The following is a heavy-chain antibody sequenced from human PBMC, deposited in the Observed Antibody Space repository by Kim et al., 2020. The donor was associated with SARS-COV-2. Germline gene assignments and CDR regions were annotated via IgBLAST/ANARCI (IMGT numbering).Heavy chain of an antibody. Sequence: GGSLRLSCAASGFTFPTFLMRWVRQAPGQGLEWVSSITTSGTWYADSVKGRFTISRDDSKNTLYLQMNSLRAEDTAVYYCAKALLGESRFGMDVWGQGPT. CDR2: ITTSGT. V-gene: IGHV3-23*01. CDR1: GFTFPTFL. D-gene: IGHD3-10*01. J-gene: IGHJ6*02. CDR3: AKALLGESRFGMDV.